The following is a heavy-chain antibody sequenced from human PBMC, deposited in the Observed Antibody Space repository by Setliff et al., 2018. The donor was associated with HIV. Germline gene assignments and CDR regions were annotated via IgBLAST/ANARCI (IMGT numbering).Heavy chain of an antibody. CDR2: IYYSGST. CDR1: GGSIRGHY. V-gene: IGHV4-59*11. Sequence: NPSETLSLTCTVSGGSIRGHYWSWIRQPPGKGLEWIGTIYYSGSTYYKPSLKSRGTISVDTSKNQFYLKLNSVTAADSAVYYCTLTSRLDGYFDPWGQGTLVTSPQ. CDR3: TLTSRLDGYFDP. J-gene: IGHJ5*02. D-gene: IGHD5-12*01.